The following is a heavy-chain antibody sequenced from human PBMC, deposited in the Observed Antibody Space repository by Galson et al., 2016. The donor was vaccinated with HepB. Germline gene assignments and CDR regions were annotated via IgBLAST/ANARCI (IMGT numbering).Heavy chain of an antibody. CDR3: VRDYSWSYDF. J-gene: IGHJ4*02. V-gene: IGHV3-72*01. CDR1: GFTFSDYF. CDR2: IRNKPRSYTT. D-gene: IGHD3-3*01. Sequence: SLRLSCAASGFTFSDYFIDWVRQVPGKGLEWVGRIRNKPRSYTTDYAASVKGRFTISRDDSKNSVSLQMNSLKTEDTALYYCVRDYSWSYDFWGQGTLVTVSS.